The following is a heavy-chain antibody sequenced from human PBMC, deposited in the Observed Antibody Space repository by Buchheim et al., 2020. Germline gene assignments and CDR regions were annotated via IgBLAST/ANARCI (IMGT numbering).Heavy chain of an antibody. CDR3: ASHYYTSGSCYVDY. CDR1: GFSLSSNY. D-gene: IGHD2-15*01. Sequence: EVQLVESGGGSVQPGGSLRLSCTVSGFSLSSNYMSWVRQASGKGLEWLSIIYSGGSTYYADSVKGRFTISRDNSKNTVYLQMNSLRTKDTAVYYCASHYYTSGSCYVDYWGQGT. J-gene: IGHJ4*02. V-gene: IGHV3-66*02. CDR2: IYSGGST.